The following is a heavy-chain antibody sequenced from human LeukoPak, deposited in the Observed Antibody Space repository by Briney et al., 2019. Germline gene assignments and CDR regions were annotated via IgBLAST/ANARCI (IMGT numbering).Heavy chain of an antibody. V-gene: IGHV3-23*01. CDR2: ISGSGDRK. J-gene: IGHJ4*02. Sequence: GGSPRLSCTASGFTFSISAMGWVRQAPGKGLEWVSGISGSGDRKDYADSVKGRFAVSRDNHKNTLHLQMNSLRVEDTAIYYCAKEGGYSSTWHWGQGTLVIVSS. CDR3: AKEGGYSSTWH. D-gene: IGHD6-13*01. CDR1: GFTFSISA.